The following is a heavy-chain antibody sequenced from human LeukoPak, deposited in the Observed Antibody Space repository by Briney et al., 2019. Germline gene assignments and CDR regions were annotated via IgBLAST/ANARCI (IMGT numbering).Heavy chain of an antibody. CDR3: ARVRYSSGCWLIDY. CDR1: GYAFTSYD. J-gene: IGHJ4*02. Sequence: GPSLKVSCRASGYAFTSYDINWVRQATGQGLEWMGWMNTNSGNTGYAQKFQGRVTMTRNTSISTAYMELSSLRSEDTAVYYCARVRYSSGCWLIDYWGQGTLVTLSS. V-gene: IGHV1-8*01. CDR2: MNTNSGNT. D-gene: IGHD6-19*01.